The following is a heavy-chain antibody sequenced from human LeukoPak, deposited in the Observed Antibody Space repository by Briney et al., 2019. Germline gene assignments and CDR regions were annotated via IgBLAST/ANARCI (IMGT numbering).Heavy chain of an antibody. CDR2: ISVYNGDT. CDR1: GYTFNSYG. J-gene: IGHJ4*02. D-gene: IGHD2-2*01. V-gene: IGHV1-18*01. Sequence: ASVKVSCKASGYTFNSYGISWVRQAPGQGLEWMGWISVYNGDTKYAQKLQGRVTMTIDTSTSTVYMEVRSLRSDDTAVYYCARDSVACISDSCYLPDYWGQGTLVTVSS. CDR3: ARDSVACISDSCYLPDY.